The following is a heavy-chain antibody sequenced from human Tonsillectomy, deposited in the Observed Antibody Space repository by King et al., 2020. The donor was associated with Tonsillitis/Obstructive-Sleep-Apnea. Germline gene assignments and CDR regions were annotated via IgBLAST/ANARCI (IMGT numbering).Heavy chain of an antibody. D-gene: IGHD3-22*01. CDR3: ARHGGYYYDSSGYAYNWFDP. CDR1: GGSISSYY. Sequence: QLQESGPGLVKPSETLSLTCTVSGGSISSYYWSWIRQPPGKGLEWIGYIYYSGSTNYNPSLKSRVTISVDTSKNQFSLKLSSVTAADTAVYYSARHGGYYYDSSGYAYNWFDPWGQGTLVTVSS. CDR2: IYYSGST. J-gene: IGHJ5*02. V-gene: IGHV4-59*08.